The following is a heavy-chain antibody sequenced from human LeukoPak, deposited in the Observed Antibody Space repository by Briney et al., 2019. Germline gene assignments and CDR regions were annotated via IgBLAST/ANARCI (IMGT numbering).Heavy chain of an antibody. D-gene: IGHD5-12*01. CDR1: GGSISSSTYY. CDR2: LYYSGST. CDR3: ARQAISGYDPPPFDS. Sequence: SETLSLTCTVSGGSISSSTYYWGWIRQPPGKGLEWIGNLYYSGSTYYNPSLKSRVTISVDTSKNQFSLKQSSVTAADTAVYYCARQAISGYDPPPFDSWGQGTLVTVSS. V-gene: IGHV4-39*01. J-gene: IGHJ4*02.